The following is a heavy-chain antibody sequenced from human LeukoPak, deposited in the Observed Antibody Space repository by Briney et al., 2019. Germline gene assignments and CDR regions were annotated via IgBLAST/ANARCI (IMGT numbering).Heavy chain of an antibody. CDR3: ARVGNTAMPNLGWFDP. CDR2: IIPIFGTA. J-gene: IGHJ5*02. CDR1: GGTFSSYA. D-gene: IGHD5-18*01. Sequence: SVKVSCKASGGTFSSYAISWVRQAPGQGLEWMGGIIPIFGTADYAQKFQGRVTITADESTSTAYMELSSLRSEDTAVYYCARVGNTAMPNLGWFDPWGQGTLVTVSS. V-gene: IGHV1-69*01.